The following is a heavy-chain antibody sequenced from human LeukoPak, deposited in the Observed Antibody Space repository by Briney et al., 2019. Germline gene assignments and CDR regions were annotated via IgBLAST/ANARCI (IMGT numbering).Heavy chain of an antibody. J-gene: IGHJ4*02. V-gene: IGHV3-33*06. CDR3: AKAKRGYSYGS. D-gene: IGHD5-18*01. CDR2: IWYDGSNK. Sequence: PGRSLRLSCAASGFTFSSYGMHWVRQAPGKGLEWVAVIWYDGSNKYYADSVMGRFTISRDNSKNTLYLQMNSLRAEDTAVYYCAKAKRGYSYGSWGQGTLVTVSS. CDR1: GFTFSSYG.